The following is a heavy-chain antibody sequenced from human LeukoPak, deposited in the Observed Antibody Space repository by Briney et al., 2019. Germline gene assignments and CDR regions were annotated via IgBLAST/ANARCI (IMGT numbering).Heavy chain of an antibody. CDR3: VPARWLQLPSY. V-gene: IGHV3-7*01. D-gene: IGHD5-24*01. CDR2: ILQDASDT. CDR1: GLTLSNVW. Sequence: GGSLRLSCAVSGLTLSNVWMNWVRQAPEKGLEWVASILQDASDTYYVDSVKGRFTISRDSAKNSVYLQMNYLRAEDSAVYYCVPARWLQLPSYWGQGTLVTVSS. J-gene: IGHJ4*02.